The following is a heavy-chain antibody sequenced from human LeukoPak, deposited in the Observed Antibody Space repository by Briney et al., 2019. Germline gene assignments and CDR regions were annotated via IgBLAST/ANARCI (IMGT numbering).Heavy chain of an antibody. CDR2: IKSKTDGGTT. Sequence: GGSLRLSCAASGFTFRNAWMSWVCQAPGKGLEWVGRIKSKTDGGTTEYAAPVKGRFTISRDDSKSTLYLQMNSLKLEDTAEYFCGDLGDYRVSWGQGTLVTVSS. J-gene: IGHJ4*02. CDR3: GDLGDYRVS. V-gene: IGHV3-15*01. CDR1: GFTFRNAW. D-gene: IGHD4-17*01.